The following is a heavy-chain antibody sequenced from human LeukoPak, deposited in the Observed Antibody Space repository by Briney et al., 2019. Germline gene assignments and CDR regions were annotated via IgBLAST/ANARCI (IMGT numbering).Heavy chain of an antibody. J-gene: IGHJ1*01. D-gene: IGHD6-19*01. Sequence: SETLSLTCTVSGGSISSGSYYWSWIRQPAGKGLEWIGRIYTSGSTNYNPSLKSRVTISVDTSKNQFSLKLSSVTAADTAVYYCATNGWYCLDHWGQGALVTVSS. CDR2: IYTSGST. CDR3: ATNGWYCLDH. V-gene: IGHV4-61*02. CDR1: GGSISSGSYY.